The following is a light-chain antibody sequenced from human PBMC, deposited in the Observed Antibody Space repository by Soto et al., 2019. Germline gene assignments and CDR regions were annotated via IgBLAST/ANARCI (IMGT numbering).Light chain of an antibody. Sequence: DIQLAQSPSTLSASVGDRITITCRATQSINWLAWYQQKPGKAPKLLIFEAFHLESGVPARFSGSGSGTEFTLTISILQPDDFGTYYCQHYNTYSPMWTFGQGSKVDVK. CDR1: QSINW. J-gene: IGKJ1*01. CDR3: QHYNTYSPMWT. CDR2: EAF. V-gene: IGKV1-5*03.